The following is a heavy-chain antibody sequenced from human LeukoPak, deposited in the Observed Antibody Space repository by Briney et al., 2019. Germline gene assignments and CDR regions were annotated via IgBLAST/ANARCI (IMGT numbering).Heavy chain of an antibody. CDR1: GFTFSSYA. D-gene: IGHD1-26*01. CDR2: ISGSGGST. Sequence: PGGSLRLSCAASGFTFSSYAMSWVRQAPGKGLEWVSAISGSGGSTYYADSVKGRFTISRDNSKNTLYLQMNSLRAEDTAVYYCAKDFSIVGATRFDYWGQGTLSPSPQ. V-gene: IGHV3-23*01. CDR3: AKDFSIVGATRFDY. J-gene: IGHJ4*02.